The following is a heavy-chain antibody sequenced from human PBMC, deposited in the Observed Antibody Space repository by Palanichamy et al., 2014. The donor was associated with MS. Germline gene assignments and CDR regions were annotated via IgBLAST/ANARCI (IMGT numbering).Heavy chain of an antibody. CDR3: ARTEPVAGNYVVDV. J-gene: IGHJ6*02. V-gene: IGHV5-51*03. Sequence: VQLVQSGAEVRKPGESLKISCKGSGYSFGNYWIGWVRQMPGKGLEWMGIIFPSDSDTRYSPSFQGQVTISVDKSVSTVFMQWSSLKVSDTAIYYCARTEPVAGNYVVDVWGQGTTVTVSS. CDR2: IFPSDSDT. D-gene: IGHD6-19*01. CDR1: GYSFGNYW.